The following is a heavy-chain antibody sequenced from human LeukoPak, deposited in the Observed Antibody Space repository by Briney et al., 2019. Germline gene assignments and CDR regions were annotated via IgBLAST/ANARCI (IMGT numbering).Heavy chain of an antibody. Sequence: GGSLRLFCAASGFTVSNAWMNWVRQAPGKGLEWVGRIKSKTDGGTTDYAAPVKGRFTISRDDSKNTLFLQMNSLKTEDTAVYYCTHYTVTTSFDYWGQGTLVTVSS. CDR2: IKSKTDGGTT. J-gene: IGHJ4*02. V-gene: IGHV3-15*07. CDR3: THYTVTTSFDY. D-gene: IGHD4-11*01. CDR1: GFTVSNAW.